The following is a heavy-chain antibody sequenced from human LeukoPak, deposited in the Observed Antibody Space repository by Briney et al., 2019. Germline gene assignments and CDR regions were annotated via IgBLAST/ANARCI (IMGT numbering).Heavy chain of an antibody. D-gene: IGHD3-10*01. CDR2: ISGSGGST. Sequence: GGSLRLSCAASGFTFSSYAMSWVRQAPGKGLEWVSAISGSGGSTYYADSVKGRFTISRDNSKNTLYLQMNSLRAEDTAVYYCAKVAHYYGSGSVDAFDIWGQGTMVTVSS. CDR3: AKVAHYYGSGSVDAFDI. J-gene: IGHJ3*02. V-gene: IGHV3-23*01. CDR1: GFTFSSYA.